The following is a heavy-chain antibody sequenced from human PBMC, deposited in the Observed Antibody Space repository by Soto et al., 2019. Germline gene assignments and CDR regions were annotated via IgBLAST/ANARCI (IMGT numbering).Heavy chain of an antibody. Sequence: EVQLVESGGGLVQPGGSLGPSFKAPGSTFGNYDMHWVPQGTGKGLEWVSGIGAPGDPDYADSVEGRFTISRENAQNSFFLQMNSLRVGDTAVYYCARTDRDFYGLDVWGQGTTVIVSS. CDR1: GSTFGNYD. V-gene: IGHV3-13*05. CDR3: ARTDRDFYGLDV. J-gene: IGHJ6*02. CDR2: IGAPGDP.